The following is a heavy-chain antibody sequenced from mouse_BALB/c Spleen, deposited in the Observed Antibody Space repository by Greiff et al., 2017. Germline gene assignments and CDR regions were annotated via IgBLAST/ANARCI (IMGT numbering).Heavy chain of an antibody. V-gene: IGHV3-2*02. CDR2: ICYSGST. J-gene: IGHJ2*01. CDR3: ARGGSYDFFDY. CDR1: GYSITSDYA. D-gene: IGHD1-1*02. Sequence: EVQLVESGPGLVKPSQSLSLTCTVTGYSITSDYAWNWLRQFPGNKLEWMGYICYSGSTSYNPSLKSRISITRDTSKNQFFLQLNSVTTEDTATYYCARGGSYDFFDYWGQGTTLTVSS.